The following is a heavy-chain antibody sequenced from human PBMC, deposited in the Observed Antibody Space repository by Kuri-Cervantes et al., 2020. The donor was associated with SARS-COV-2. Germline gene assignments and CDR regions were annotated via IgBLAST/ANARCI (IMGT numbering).Heavy chain of an antibody. J-gene: IGHJ4*02. Sequence: GSLRLSCTVSGGSISSSSYYWGWIRQPPGKGLEWIGSIYYSGSTYYNPSLKSRVTISVDTSKNQFSLKLSSVTAADTAVYYCARDHTRSGDGDYSLGWGQGTLVTVSS. CDR1: GGSISSSSYY. D-gene: IGHD4-17*01. CDR3: ARDHTRSGDGDYSLG. V-gene: IGHV4-39*02. CDR2: IYYSGST.